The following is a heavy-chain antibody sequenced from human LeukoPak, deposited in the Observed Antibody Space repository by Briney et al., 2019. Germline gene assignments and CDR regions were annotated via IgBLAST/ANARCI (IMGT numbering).Heavy chain of an antibody. J-gene: IGHJ4*02. CDR3: ARHPSYYDRIDY. Sequence: SETLSLTCTVSGGSISSGGYYWSWIRQPPGKGLEWIGYIYYSGSTNYNPSLKSRVTISVDTSKNQFSLKLSSVTAADTAVYYCARHPSYYDRIDYWGQGTLVTVSS. CDR2: IYYSGST. V-gene: IGHV4-61*08. CDR1: GGSISSGGYY. D-gene: IGHD3-22*01.